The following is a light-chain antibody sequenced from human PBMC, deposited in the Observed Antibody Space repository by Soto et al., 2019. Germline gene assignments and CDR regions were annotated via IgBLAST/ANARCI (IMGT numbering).Light chain of an antibody. J-gene: IGLJ2*01. Sequence: QSALTQPASVSGSPGQSITISCTGTSSDVGSYNLVSWYQQHPGKAPKLMIYEGSKRPSGVSNRFSGSKSGNTASLTISGLQAEDEADYYCCSYAGSSTHVVFGGGTQPTVL. CDR1: SSDVGSYNL. CDR3: CSYAGSSTHVV. V-gene: IGLV2-23*01. CDR2: EGS.